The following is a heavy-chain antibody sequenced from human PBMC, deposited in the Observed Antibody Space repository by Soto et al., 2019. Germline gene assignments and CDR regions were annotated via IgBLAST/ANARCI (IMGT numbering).Heavy chain of an antibody. J-gene: IGHJ3*02. V-gene: IGHV1-2*02. CDR3: VRVGSMPVAATLKTHFEI. CDR1: GYIFTGHF. D-gene: IGHD6-19*01. Sequence: QVQLVQSGAEVKKPGASMKVSCKSSGYIFTGHFMHWVRLAPGQGLEWMGWINPKTVDTGYAQKFQRRVTLTRDTSINTAYMYLNSLISNDTAVYYCVRVGSMPVAATLKTHFEIWGQGTMVTVSS. CDR2: INPKTVDT.